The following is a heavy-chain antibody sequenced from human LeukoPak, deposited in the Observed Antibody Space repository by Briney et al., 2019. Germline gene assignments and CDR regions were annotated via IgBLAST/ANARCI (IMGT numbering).Heavy chain of an antibody. V-gene: IGHV3-66*01. CDR2: IYSGGST. CDR1: GFTVSSNY. D-gene: IGHD1-26*01. CDR3: AKSPGSYYYFSGMDV. Sequence: PGGSLRLSCAASGFTVSSNYMSWVRQAPGKGLEWVSVIYSGGSTYYADSVKGRFTISRDNSRNTLYLQMDSLGAEDTAVHYCAKSPGSYYYFSGMDVWGQGTTVTVSS. J-gene: IGHJ6*02.